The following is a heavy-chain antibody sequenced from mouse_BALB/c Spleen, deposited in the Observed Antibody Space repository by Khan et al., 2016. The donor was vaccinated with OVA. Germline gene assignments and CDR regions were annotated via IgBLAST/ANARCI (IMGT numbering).Heavy chain of an antibody. CDR2: ISSSGST. V-gene: IGHV3-2*02. D-gene: IGHD2-4*01. CDR1: GYSITSNYA. J-gene: IGHJ4*01. CDR3: ARGNYDGYALDY. Sequence: VQLKESGPGLVKPSQSLSLTCTVNGYSITSNYAWNWIRQFPGNKLEWMGYISSSGSTNYNPSLKSRLSITRDTSKNQFFLLLHSVTTEDSATYYCARGNYDGYALDYWGQGTSVTVSS.